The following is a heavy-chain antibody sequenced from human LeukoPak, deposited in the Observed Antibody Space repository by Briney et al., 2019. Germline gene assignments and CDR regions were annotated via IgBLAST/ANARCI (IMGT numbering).Heavy chain of an antibody. D-gene: IGHD5-18*01. Sequence: PGGSLRLSCTAPGLTNGGYAMSWVRQAPGKGLEWVASVKQDESEKYYVDSVKGRFTISRDKAKNLLYLQMNSLRAEDTAVYYCVRARYSSDSYYFDYWGQGTLVTVSS. CDR3: VRARYSSDSYYFDY. CDR2: VKQDESEK. J-gene: IGHJ4*02. V-gene: IGHV3-7*03. CDR1: GLTNGGYA.